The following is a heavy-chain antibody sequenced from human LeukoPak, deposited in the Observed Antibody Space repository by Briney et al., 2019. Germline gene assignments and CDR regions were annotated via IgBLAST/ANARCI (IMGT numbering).Heavy chain of an antibody. CDR3: ATYSSLNRREFQY. J-gene: IGHJ1*01. CDR1: GFSVSLSY. CDR2: LYSGGST. V-gene: IGHV3-53*01. Sequence: GGSLRLSCAAAGFSVSLSYMSWVRQAPGKGLQWVSVLYSGGSTYYEDSVKGRFTVSRDNSKNSLYLQMNSLRAEDTAVYYCATYSSLNRREFQYWGQGTLLTVSS. D-gene: IGHD3-22*01.